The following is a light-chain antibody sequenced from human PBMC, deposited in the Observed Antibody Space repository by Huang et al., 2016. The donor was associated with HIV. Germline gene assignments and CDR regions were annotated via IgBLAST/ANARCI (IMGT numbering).Light chain of an antibody. CDR3: QQANSFPRT. V-gene: IGKV1-12*01. J-gene: IGKJ4*01. CDR2: AAS. CDR1: QVIRSW. Sequence: DIQMTQSQSSVSASVGDRVTITCRASQVIRSWLAWYPQKPGKAPKRMIYAASSLQSGVPSRFSSSGSGTDFTLTISSLQPEDVATYYCQQANSFPRTFGGGTKVEIK.